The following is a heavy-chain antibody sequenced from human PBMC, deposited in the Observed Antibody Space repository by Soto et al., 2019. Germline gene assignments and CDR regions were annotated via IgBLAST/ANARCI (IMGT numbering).Heavy chain of an antibody. D-gene: IGHD1-26*01. CDR1: GGSLSSSSYY. V-gene: IGHV4-39*01. J-gene: IGHJ6*02. CDR2: IYYSGYN. Sequence: QLQLQESGPGLVKPSETLSLTCTVSGGSLSSSSYYWGWIRQPPGKGLERIGSIYYSGYNYYNPSPKSRVTISVDPSKNQFSLKLSSVTAADTAVYYCARHNGPLYFGDYYDMDVWGQGTTVTVSS. CDR3: ARHNGPLYFGDYYDMDV.